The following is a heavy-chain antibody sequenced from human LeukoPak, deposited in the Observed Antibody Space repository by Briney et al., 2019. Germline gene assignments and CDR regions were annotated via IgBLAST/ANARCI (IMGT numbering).Heavy chain of an antibody. Sequence: GRSLRLSCAASGITFSSYGMHWVRQAPGKGLEWVAFIRYDGSNKYYADSVKGRFTISRDNSKNTLYLQMNSLRAEDTAVYYCAKVLAAAAGNDAFDIWGQGTMVTVSS. CDR2: IRYDGSNK. J-gene: IGHJ3*02. CDR3: AKVLAAAAGNDAFDI. V-gene: IGHV3-30*02. CDR1: GITFSSYG. D-gene: IGHD6-13*01.